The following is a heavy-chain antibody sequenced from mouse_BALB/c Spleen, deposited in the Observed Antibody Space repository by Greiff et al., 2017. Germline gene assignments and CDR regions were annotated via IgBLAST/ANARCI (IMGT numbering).Heavy chain of an antibody. J-gene: IGHJ3*01. V-gene: IGHV1-69*01. CDR1: GYTFTDYW. CDR2: IDTSDSYT. D-gene: IGHD1-1*01. Sequence: QVQLQQPGAELVMPGASVKMSCTASGYTFTDYWMHWVKQRPGQGLEWIGAIDTSDSYTSYNQKFKGKATLTVDESSSTAYMQLSSLTSEDSAVYYCARGNTVVAFAYWGQGTLVTVSA. CDR3: ARGNTVVAFAY.